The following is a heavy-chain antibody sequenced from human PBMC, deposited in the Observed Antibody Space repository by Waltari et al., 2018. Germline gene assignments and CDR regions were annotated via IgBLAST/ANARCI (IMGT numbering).Heavy chain of an antibody. D-gene: IGHD3-22*01. Sequence: EVQLVQSGAEVKKPGESLKISCKGSGYSFTRYWIGWVHQMPGKGREWMGIIYPCDSDTRYSPSFQGQVTISADKSISTAYLQWISLNASDTAMYYCASSLDSSGYQVYGYWGQGTLVTVSS. CDR3: ASSLDSSGYQVYGY. CDR2: IYPCDSDT. CDR1: GYSFTRYW. V-gene: IGHV5-51*03. J-gene: IGHJ4*02.